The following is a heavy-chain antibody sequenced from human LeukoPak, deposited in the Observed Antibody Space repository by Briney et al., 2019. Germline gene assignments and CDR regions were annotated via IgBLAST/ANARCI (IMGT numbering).Heavy chain of an antibody. D-gene: IGHD2-15*01. CDR1: GFTFSSYW. Sequence: GGSLRLSCAASGFTFSSYWMHWVRQAPGKGLVWVSRINSDGSSISYADSVKGRFTISRDNAKNTLYLQMNRLRAEDTAVYYCARVGGRLYYFDYWGQGTLVTVSS. J-gene: IGHJ4*02. CDR3: ARVGGRLYYFDY. V-gene: IGHV3-74*01. CDR2: INSDGSSI.